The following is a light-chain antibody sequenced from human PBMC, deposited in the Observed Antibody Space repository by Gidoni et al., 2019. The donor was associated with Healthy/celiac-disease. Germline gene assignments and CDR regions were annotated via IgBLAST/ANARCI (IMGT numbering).Light chain of an antibody. V-gene: IGKV1-33*01. CDR2: DAS. J-gene: IGKJ4*01. Sequence: DIQMTQSPSSLSASVGDRVTITCQASQDISNYLHWYQQKPGKAPKLLIYDASNLETGVPSRFSGSGSGTDFTFTISSLQPEDIATYYCQQYDNLFALTFGGGTKVEIK. CDR3: QQYDNLFALT. CDR1: QDISNY.